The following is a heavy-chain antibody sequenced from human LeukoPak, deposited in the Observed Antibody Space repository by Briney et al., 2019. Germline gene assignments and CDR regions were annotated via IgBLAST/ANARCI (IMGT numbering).Heavy chain of an antibody. Sequence: SVKGRFIISRDNAKDSLYLQMNSLRAEDTAVYYCAKDLWAAVAKYYFDYWGQGTLVTVSS. V-gene: IGHV3-21*04. J-gene: IGHJ4*02. CDR3: AKDLWAAVAKYYFDY. D-gene: IGHD1-26*01.